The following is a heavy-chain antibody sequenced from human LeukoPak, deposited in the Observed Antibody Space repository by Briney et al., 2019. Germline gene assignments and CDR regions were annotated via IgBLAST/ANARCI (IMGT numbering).Heavy chain of an antibody. CDR3: ARSLRALSGYQLY. CDR1: GYTFTGYY. D-gene: IGHD3-22*01. CDR2: INPNSGGT. V-gene: IGHV1-2*02. J-gene: IGHJ4*02. Sequence: GASVKVSCKASGYTFTGYYMHWVRQAPGQGLEWMGWINPNSGGTNYAQKFRGRVTMTRDTSISTAYMELSRLRSDDTAVYYCARSLRALSGYQLYWGQGTLVTVSS.